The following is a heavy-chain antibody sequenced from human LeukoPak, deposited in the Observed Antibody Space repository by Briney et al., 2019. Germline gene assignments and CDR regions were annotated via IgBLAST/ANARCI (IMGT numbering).Heavy chain of an antibody. J-gene: IGHJ3*02. CDR1: GFTFSSYS. CDR3: ASPEWLPDSIDI. Sequence: PGGSLRLSCAASGFTFSSYSMNWVRQAPGKGLEWVSHISSTSSTIYYADSVKGRFTISRDNAKNSLYLQMNNLRAEDTAVYYCASPEWLPDSIDIWGQGTMVTVSS. D-gene: IGHD3-3*01. CDR2: ISSTSSTI. V-gene: IGHV3-48*04.